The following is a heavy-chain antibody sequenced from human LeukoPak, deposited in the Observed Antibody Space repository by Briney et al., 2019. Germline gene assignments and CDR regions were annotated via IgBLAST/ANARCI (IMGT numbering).Heavy chain of an antibody. J-gene: IGHJ4*02. V-gene: IGHV4-38-2*02. Sequence: RASETLSLTCTVSGYSISSGYYWGWIRQPPGKGLEWIGSIYHSGSTYYNPSLKSRVTISVDTSKNQLSLKLSSVTAADTAVYYCARDSYYYDSSYQRNFDYWGQGTLVTVSS. D-gene: IGHD3-22*01. CDR2: IYHSGST. CDR1: GYSISSGYY. CDR3: ARDSYYYDSSYQRNFDY.